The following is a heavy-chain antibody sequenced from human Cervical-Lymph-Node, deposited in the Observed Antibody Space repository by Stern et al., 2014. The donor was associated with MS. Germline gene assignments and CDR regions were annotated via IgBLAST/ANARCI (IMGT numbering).Heavy chain of an antibody. D-gene: IGHD2-2*01. Sequence: QVQLGQSGAEVRKPGASVKVSCQASASTFTTHYIHWVRQAPGQGLEWMGILSPTGGGTRYAQKFQGRITMTRDTSTSTVFMELRSLRSDDTAVYYCARVGGHCGSTSCYVGPYDHWGQGTLVTVSS. CDR3: ARVGGHCGSTSCYVGPYDH. CDR1: ASTFTTHY. CDR2: LSPTGGGT. V-gene: IGHV1-46*01. J-gene: IGHJ4*02.